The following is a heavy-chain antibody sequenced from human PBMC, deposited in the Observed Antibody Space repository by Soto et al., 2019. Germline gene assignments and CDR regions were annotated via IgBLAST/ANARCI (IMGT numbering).Heavy chain of an antibody. CDR2: ISWNSGSI. Sequence: GGSLRLSCAASGFTFDDYAMHWVRQAPGKGLEWVSGISWNSGSIGYADSVKGRFTISRDNAKNSLYLQMNSLRAEDTALYYCAKDLEMATMGYFDYWGQGTLVTVSS. V-gene: IGHV3-9*01. CDR3: AKDLEMATMGYFDY. J-gene: IGHJ4*02. CDR1: GFTFDDYA. D-gene: IGHD2-8*01.